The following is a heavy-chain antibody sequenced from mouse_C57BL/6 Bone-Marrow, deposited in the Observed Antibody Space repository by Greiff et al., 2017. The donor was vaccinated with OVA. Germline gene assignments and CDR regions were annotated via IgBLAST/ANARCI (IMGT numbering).Heavy chain of an antibody. D-gene: IGHD1-1*01. CDR3: ARGSTVVAPFDY. CDR2: ISDGGSYT. J-gene: IGHJ2*01. Sequence: EVKLEESGGGLVKPGGSLKLSCAASGFTFSSYAMSWVRQTPEKRLEWVATISDGGSYTYYPDNVKGRFTISRDNAKNNLYLQMSHLKSEDTAMYYCARGSTVVAPFDYWGQGTTLTVSS. CDR1: GFTFSSYA. V-gene: IGHV5-4*03.